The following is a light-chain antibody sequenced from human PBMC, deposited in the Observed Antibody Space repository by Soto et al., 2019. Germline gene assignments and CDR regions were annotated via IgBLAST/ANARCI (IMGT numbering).Light chain of an antibody. J-gene: IGKJ1*01. Sequence: EIVLTHSPGTLSLSPGDRATLSCRARQTVYSRFLAWYQQKPGQAPRLLIHGATRATGIPARFSASGSGTDFTLTISRLEPEDFSVYYCQQFDQLTPTFGQGTKVDIK. CDR2: GA. CDR3: QQFDQLTPT. V-gene: IGKV3-20*01. CDR1: QTVYSRF.